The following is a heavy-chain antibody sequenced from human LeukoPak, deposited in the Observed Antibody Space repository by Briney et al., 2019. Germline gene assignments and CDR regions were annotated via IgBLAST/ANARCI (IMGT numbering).Heavy chain of an antibody. J-gene: IGHJ4*02. CDR2: IRSKADGGTT. Sequence: GGSLRLSCTASGFTFRDYNINWFRQAPGRGLEWVGFIRSKADGGTTEYAASVKGRFTISRDDSKNVAYLQINNLRAEDTALYYCARDDRPSGHDFDYWGQGTLDTVSS. V-gene: IGHV3-49*03. D-gene: IGHD6-6*01. CDR1: GFTFRDYN. CDR3: ARDDRPSGHDFDY.